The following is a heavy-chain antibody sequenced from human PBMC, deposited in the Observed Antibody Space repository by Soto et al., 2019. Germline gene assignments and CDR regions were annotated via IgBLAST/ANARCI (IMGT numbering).Heavy chain of an antibody. CDR3: ARSNWNYQFDY. Sequence: ASVKVSFKASGYTFTSYGISWVRQAPGQGLEWMGWISAYNGNTNYAQKRQGRVTMTTDTSTSTAYMELRSLRSDDTAVYYCARSNWNYQFDYWGQGTQVTVSS. CDR1: GYTFTSYG. V-gene: IGHV1-18*01. D-gene: IGHD1-7*01. J-gene: IGHJ4*02. CDR2: ISAYNGNT.